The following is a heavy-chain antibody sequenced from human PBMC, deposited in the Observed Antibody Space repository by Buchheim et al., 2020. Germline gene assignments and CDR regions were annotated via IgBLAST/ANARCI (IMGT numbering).Heavy chain of an antibody. CDR3: ARGAIAAAGVLGWFDP. CDR2: INHSGST. V-gene: IGHV4-34*01. CDR1: GGSFSGYY. Sequence: QVQLQQWGAGLLKPSETLSLTCAVYGGSFSGYYWSWIRQPPGKGLEWIGEINHSGSTNYNPSLKSRVTISVDTSKNQFSLKLSSVTAADTAVYYCARGAIAAAGVLGWFDPWGQGTL. J-gene: IGHJ5*02. D-gene: IGHD6-13*01.